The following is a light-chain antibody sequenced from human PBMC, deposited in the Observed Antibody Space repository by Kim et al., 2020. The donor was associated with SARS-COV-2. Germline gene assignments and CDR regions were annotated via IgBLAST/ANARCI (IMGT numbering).Light chain of an antibody. J-gene: IGKJ4*01. V-gene: IGKV1-8*01. Sequence: ASTVACVTSPCLASRDISNSLAWYQQKPGQAPQLLIYVAFTLQSGVSPRFSGSRSGTDFTLTISSLQSEDFATYYCLQHYISPLTFGGGTKVDIK. CDR3: LQHYISPLT. CDR2: VAF. CDR1: RDISNS.